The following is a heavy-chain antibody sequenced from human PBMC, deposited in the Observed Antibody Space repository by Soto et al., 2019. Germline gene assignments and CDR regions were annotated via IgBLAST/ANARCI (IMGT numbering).Heavy chain of an antibody. D-gene: IGHD2-15*01. J-gene: IGHJ5*02. CDR1: GGSISSGGYY. CDR2: IYYSGST. Sequence: SETLSLTCTVSGGSISSGGYYWSWIRQHPGKGLEWIGYIYYSGSTYYNPSLKSRVTISVDTSKNQFSLKLSFVTAADTGVYYCAREKVKAVVVAATGLSWFDPWGQGTLVTVSS. V-gene: IGHV4-31*03. CDR3: AREKVKAVVVAATGLSWFDP.